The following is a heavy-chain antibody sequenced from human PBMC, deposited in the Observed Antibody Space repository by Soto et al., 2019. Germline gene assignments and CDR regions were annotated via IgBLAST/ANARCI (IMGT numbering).Heavy chain of an antibody. CDR3: ATFRGSYYFDY. V-gene: IGHV4-31*03. CDR1: GCSISSGGYF. CDR2: IYYSGST. Sequence: TLSLTCTVSGCSISSGGYFWTWIRQHPGKGLEWIGYIYYSGSTYYNPSLKSRVTISLDTSKNQFSLRLSSVTAADTAVYYCATFRGSYYFDYWGQGNLVTVSS. J-gene: IGHJ4*02. D-gene: IGHD1-26*01.